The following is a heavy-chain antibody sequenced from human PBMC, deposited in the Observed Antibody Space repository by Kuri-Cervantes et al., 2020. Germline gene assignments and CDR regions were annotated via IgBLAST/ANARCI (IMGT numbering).Heavy chain of an antibody. J-gene: IGHJ4*02. D-gene: IGHD6-13*01. CDR3: ARRQRKQQLVFQAGCFDY. CDR1: GDSVSSNSAA. V-gene: IGHV6-1*01. CDR2: TYYRSKWYN. Sequence: SQTLSLTCAISGDSVSSNSAAWNWIRQSPSRGLEWLGRTYYRSKWYNDYAVSVKSRITINPDTSKNQFSLQLNSVTPEDTAVYYCARRQRKQQLVFQAGCFDYWGQGTLVTVSS.